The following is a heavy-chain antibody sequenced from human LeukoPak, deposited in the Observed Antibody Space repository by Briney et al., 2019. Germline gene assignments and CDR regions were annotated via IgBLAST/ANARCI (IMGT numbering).Heavy chain of an antibody. V-gene: IGHV3-21*01. J-gene: IGHJ4*02. D-gene: IGHD6-25*01. CDR2: ISTTSTYI. CDR3: ARVVGKVFKDINGYYFDY. CDR1: GFTFSGYT. Sequence: GGPLRLSCAASGFTFSGYTMDWVRQAPGKGLEWVSSISTTSTYIYYADSVKGRFTIFRDNAKDSLYLQMNSLRAEDTAVYYCARVVGKVFKDINGYYFDYWGQGVLVTVSS.